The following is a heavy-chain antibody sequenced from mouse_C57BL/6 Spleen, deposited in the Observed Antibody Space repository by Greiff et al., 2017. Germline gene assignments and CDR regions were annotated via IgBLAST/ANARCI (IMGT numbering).Heavy chain of an antibody. V-gene: IGHV1-39*01. J-gene: IGHJ4*01. CDR1: GYSFTDYY. D-gene: IGHD2-2*01. CDR3: ARGGHTVYYGYEGGAMDY. Sequence: EVQLQQSGPELVKPGASVKISCKASGYSFTDYYMNWVKQSHGQSLEWIGVINPNYGTTSYNQKFKGKATLTVDQSSSTAYLQLNSLTSEDSAVYYYARGGHTVYYGYEGGAMDYWGQGTSVTVSS. CDR2: INPNYGTT.